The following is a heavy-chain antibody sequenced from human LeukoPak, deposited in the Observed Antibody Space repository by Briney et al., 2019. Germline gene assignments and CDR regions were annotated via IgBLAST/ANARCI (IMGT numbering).Heavy chain of an antibody. Sequence: ASVKVSCKASGYTFTNYGISWVRQAPGQGLEWMGWVTTSKGKTNYAQKFEGRVTMTRDTSTSTAYMELRSLTPDDTAVYYCARDRSNSDYWGQGTLVTVSA. J-gene: IGHJ4*02. CDR2: VTTSKGKT. CDR3: ARDRSNSDY. CDR1: GYTFTNYG. V-gene: IGHV1-18*01. D-gene: IGHD4-11*01.